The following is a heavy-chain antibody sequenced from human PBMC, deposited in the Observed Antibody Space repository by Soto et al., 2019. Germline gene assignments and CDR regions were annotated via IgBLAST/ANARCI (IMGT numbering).Heavy chain of an antibody. CDR3: VRGRVVTTPGPNFEY. CDR1: GFALSDYS. Sequence: GGSLRLSCAASGFALSDYSMNWVRQAPGKGLEWVSYINSASSVIYYADSVKGRFTISRDNAKNSLYLQMTSLRAEDTALYYCVRGRVVTTPGPNFEYWGQGTLVTVSS. J-gene: IGHJ4*02. D-gene: IGHD3-3*01. CDR2: INSASSVI. V-gene: IGHV3-48*01.